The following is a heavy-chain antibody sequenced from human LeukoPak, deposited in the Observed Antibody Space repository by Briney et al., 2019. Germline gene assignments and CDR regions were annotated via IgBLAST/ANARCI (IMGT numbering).Heavy chain of an antibody. CDR1: GFTVGSSF. Sequence: GGSLRLSCAASGFTVGSSFMTWFRQAPGKGLEWVSVIFSDGTTYYTDSVKGRFTISRDNSKNTLYLQLNSLRAEDTAVYYCAREVRYYDILTGWRYYGMNVWGQGTTVTVSS. CDR3: AREVRYYDILTGWRYYGMNV. D-gene: IGHD3-9*01. V-gene: IGHV3-53*01. J-gene: IGHJ6*02. CDR2: IFSDGTT.